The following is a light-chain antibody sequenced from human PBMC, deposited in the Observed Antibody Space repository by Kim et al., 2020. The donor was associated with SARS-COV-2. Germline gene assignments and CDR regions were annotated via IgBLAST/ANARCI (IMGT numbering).Light chain of an antibody. CDR2: SNN. CDR1: SSNIGSNT. J-gene: IGLJ1*01. CDR3: AAWDDSLNGSYV. V-gene: IGLV1-44*01. Sequence: QSVLTQPPSASGTPGQRVTISCSGSSSNIGSNTVNWYQQLPGTAPKLLIYSNNQRPSGVPDRFSGSKSGTSASLDISGLQSEDEADYYCAAWDDSLNGSYVFGTGTKVTVL.